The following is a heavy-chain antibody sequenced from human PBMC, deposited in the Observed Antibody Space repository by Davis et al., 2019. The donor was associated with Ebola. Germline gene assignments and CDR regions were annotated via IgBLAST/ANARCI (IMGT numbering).Heavy chain of an antibody. J-gene: IGHJ4*02. V-gene: IGHV2-5*02. D-gene: IGHD3-10*01. CDR2: IYWDDDQ. CDR1: GFSLSTSGVG. Sequence: SGPTLVKPTQTLTLTCTFSGFSLSTSGVGVGWIRQPPGKALEWLAVIYWDDDQRHSPSLKSRLTITKDTSKNQVVLTMTNMNPVYTATYYCAHSRHYGSGSYLPDYWGQGTLVTVSS. CDR3: AHSRHYGSGSYLPDY.